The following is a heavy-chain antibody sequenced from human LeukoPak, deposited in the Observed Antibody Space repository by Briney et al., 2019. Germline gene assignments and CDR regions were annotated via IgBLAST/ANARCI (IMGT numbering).Heavy chain of an antibody. V-gene: IGHV3-23*01. Sequence: SGGSLRLSCAASGFTFSSYAMSWVRQAPGKGLEWVSAISGSGGSTYYADSVKGRFTISRDNSKNTLYLQMNSLRAEDTAVYYCAKDRGGIVDTAMVIPYWGQGTLVTVSS. CDR3: AKDRGGIVDTAMVIPY. CDR2: ISGSGGST. D-gene: IGHD5-18*01. J-gene: IGHJ4*02. CDR1: GFTFSSYA.